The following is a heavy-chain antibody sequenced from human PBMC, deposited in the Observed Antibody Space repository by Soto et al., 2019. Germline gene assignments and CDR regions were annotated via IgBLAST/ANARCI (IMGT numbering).Heavy chain of an antibody. CDR3: ARGAMGNYYNDY. CDR2: IKGDGMST. V-gene: IGHV3-74*01. D-gene: IGHD3-10*01. J-gene: IGHJ4*02. Sequence: EVQLVESGGGLVQSGGSLRLSCAASGFTFSSYWMHWGRQAPGKGLVWVSRIKGDGMSTNYADSVKGGFTISRDNAKDTVFLQMNGLSDDVTAVYYCARGAMGNYYNDYWGQGTLVTVSS. CDR1: GFTFSSYW.